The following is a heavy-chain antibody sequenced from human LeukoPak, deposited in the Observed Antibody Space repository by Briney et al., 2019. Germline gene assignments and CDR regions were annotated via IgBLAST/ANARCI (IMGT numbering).Heavy chain of an antibody. CDR1: GGSFGSYY. J-gene: IGHJ4*02. CDR2: INHSGST. CDR3: ARGRLRFLEWKRPLGVYFDY. D-gene: IGHD3-3*01. Sequence: SETLSLTCAVYGGSFGSYYWSWIRQPPGKGLEWIGEINHSGSTNYNPSLKSRVTISVDTSKNQFSLKLSSVTAADTAVYYCARGRLRFLEWKRPLGVYFDYWGQGTLVTVSS. V-gene: IGHV4-34*01.